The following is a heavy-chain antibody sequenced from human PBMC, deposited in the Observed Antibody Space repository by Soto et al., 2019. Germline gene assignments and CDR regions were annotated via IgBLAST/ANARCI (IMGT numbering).Heavy chain of an antibody. J-gene: IGHJ3*02. CDR3: VRRSPEDAFDI. CDR1: GVSIISGGYS. V-gene: IGHV4-30-2*01. CDR2: IYEGGNT. Sequence: PSETLSLTCAVSGVSIISGGYSWSWIRQPPGKGLQWIGHIYEGGNTYYTPSLESRVAISTDKSKNQFSLRLSSVTAADTAVYYCVRRSPEDAFDIWGQGTMVT.